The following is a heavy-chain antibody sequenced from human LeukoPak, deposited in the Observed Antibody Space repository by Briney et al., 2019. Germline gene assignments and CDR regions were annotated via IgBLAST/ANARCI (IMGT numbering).Heavy chain of an antibody. CDR2: IKQDGSEK. V-gene: IGHV3-7*01. CDR3: ARQRNRIPGYSSPFDY. CDR1: GFTFSSYW. D-gene: IGHD6-13*01. J-gene: IGHJ4*02. Sequence: PGGSLRLSCAASGFTFSSYWMSWVRQAPGKGLEWVASIKQDGSEKYYVDSVKGRFTISRDNAKSSLYLQMNSLRAEDTAVYYCARQRNRIPGYSSPFDYWGQGTLVTVSS.